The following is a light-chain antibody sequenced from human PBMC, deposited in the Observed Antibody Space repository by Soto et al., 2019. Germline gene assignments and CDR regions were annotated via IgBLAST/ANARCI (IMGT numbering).Light chain of an antibody. J-gene: IGKJ1*01. CDR3: QHYSSYST. V-gene: IGKV1-5*01. Sequence: IQMTQSPSTLSASVGDRVTITCRASQSISTWLAWYQQKPGKAPKLLIDDASSLESGVPSRFSGSGSGTEYTLTISSLPPEYFTSYYCQHYSSYSTFGQGTKVDIK. CDR2: DAS. CDR1: QSISTW.